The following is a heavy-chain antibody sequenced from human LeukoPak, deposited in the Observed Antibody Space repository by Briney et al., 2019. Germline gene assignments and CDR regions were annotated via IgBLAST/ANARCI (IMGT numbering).Heavy chain of an antibody. CDR3: AKSRSYTVRDAFEI. J-gene: IGHJ3*02. D-gene: IGHD3-10*01. Sequence: GGSLRLSCAASGFTFSSYGMHWDRQAPGKGLEWVAFIRYDGSNKYYADSVKGRFTISRDNSKNTLYLQMNSLRAEDTAVYYCAKSRSYTVRDAFEIWGQGTKVTVSS. CDR2: IRYDGSNK. V-gene: IGHV3-30*02. CDR1: GFTFSSYG.